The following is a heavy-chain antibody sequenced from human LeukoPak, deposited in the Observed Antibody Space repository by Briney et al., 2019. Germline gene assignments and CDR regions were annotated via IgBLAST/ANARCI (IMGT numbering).Heavy chain of an antibody. D-gene: IGHD1-14*01. Sequence: GGSLRLSCAASGFTVRSYDMHWVRQAPGKGLEWVAVVSYDGSNTNYADSVKGRFTVSRDNSKNTLYLQMNILGAEDTAVHYCAREHHLSDAFDIWGQGTLVTVSS. CDR1: GFTVRSYD. V-gene: IGHV3-30*03. CDR2: VSYDGSNT. J-gene: IGHJ3*02. CDR3: AREHHLSDAFDI.